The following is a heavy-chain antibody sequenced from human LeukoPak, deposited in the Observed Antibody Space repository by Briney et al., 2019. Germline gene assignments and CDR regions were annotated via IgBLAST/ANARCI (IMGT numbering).Heavy chain of an antibody. CDR3: ARRGLWFGEPLDY. J-gene: IGHJ4*02. CDR1: GFSFSSYS. CDR2: IYSGGST. V-gene: IGHV3-53*01. D-gene: IGHD3-10*01. Sequence: PGGSLRLSCTASGFSFSSYSMNWVRQAPGKGLEWVSVIYSGGSTYYADSVKGRFTISRDNSKNTLYLQMNSLRAKDTAVYYCARRGLWFGEPLDYWGQGTLVTVSS.